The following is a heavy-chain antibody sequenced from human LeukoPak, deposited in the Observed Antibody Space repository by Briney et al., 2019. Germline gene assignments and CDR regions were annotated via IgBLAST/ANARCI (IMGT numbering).Heavy chain of an antibody. CDR1: GFTFSSYG. CDR3: AKDSYYYDSSGYYYSDYYYYGMDV. D-gene: IGHD3-22*01. V-gene: IGHV3-30*18. CDR2: ISYDGSNK. Sequence: GGSLRLSRAAPGFTFSSYGMHWVRQAPGKGLEWVAVISYDGSNKYYADFVKGRFTISRDNSKNTLYLQMNSLRAEDTAVYYCAKDSYYYDSSGYYYSDYYYYGMDVWGQGTTVTVSS. J-gene: IGHJ6*02.